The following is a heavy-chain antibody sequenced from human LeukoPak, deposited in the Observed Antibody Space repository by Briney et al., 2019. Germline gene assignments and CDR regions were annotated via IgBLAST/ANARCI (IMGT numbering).Heavy chain of an antibody. CDR1: GGSVSSGTYY. D-gene: IGHD3-10*01. CDR3: ARGRLITMVRGVIPFDY. V-gene: IGHV4-39*07. Sequence: SETLSLTCTVSGGSVSSGTYYWSWIRQPPGKGLEWIGEINHSGSTNYNPSLKSRVTISVDTSKNRFSLKVTSVTAADTAVYYCARGRLITMVRGVIPFDYWGQGTLVTVSS. CDR2: INHSGST. J-gene: IGHJ4*02.